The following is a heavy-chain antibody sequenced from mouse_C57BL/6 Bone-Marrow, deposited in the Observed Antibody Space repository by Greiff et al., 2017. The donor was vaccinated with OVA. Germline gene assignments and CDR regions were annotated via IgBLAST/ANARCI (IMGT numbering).Heavy chain of an antibody. CDR2: IDPENGDT. D-gene: IGHD2-1*01. J-gene: IGHJ2*01. Sequence: VQLKESGAELVRPGASVKLSCPASGFNIKDDSMHWVKQRPEQGLEWIGWIDPENGDTEYASKFQGKATITADTSSNTAYLQLSSRTAEDTAVYYCTSYGNFDYWGQGTTLTVSS. CDR3: TSYGNFDY. V-gene: IGHV14-4*01. CDR1: GFNIKDDS.